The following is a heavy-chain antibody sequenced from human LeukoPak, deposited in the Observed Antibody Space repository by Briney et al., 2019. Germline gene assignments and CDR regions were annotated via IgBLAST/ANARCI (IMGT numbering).Heavy chain of an antibody. CDR3: ARAPTGTGGWNWFDL. V-gene: IGHV4-4*07. Sequence: PSETLSLTCTVSGGSISSYYWSWIRQPAGKGLELIGRIYTSGTTNYNPSLKSRVTMSLDTSKNQFSLKLSSVTAADTAVYYCARAPTGTGGWNWFDLWGQGTLVTVYS. CDR1: GGSISSYY. CDR2: IYTSGTT. J-gene: IGHJ5*02. D-gene: IGHD1-1*01.